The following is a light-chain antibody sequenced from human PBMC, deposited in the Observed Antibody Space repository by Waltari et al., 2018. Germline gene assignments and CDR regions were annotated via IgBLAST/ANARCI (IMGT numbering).Light chain of an antibody. J-gene: IGLJ2*01. CDR1: GGINVGPYG. CDR2: YKSDSDN. Sequence: AVLTQRSSLFASPGASASLTFTLRGGINVGPYGIYWYHQNPGSPPPYLLRYKSDSDNQQGSGVPVRFSGSKYASASEGMLLVCGLQSEVEADYYCMIWHSSAWVFGGGTKLTVL. CDR3: MIWHSSAWV. V-gene: IGLV5-45*03.